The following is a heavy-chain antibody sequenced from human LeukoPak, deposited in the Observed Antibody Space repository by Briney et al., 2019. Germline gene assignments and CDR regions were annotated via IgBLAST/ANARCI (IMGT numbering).Heavy chain of an antibody. CDR2: TYYRSKWYH. CDR1: GDSLSSNSAA. CDR3: ARETYSSSSRGLDV. Sequence: SQTLSLTCALSGDSLSSNSAAWNWIRQSPSRGLEWLGRTYYRSKWYHDYAESVKSRITINSDTSKNQFSLQLNSVTPEDTTVYYCARETYSSSSRGLDVWGQGTTVTVSS. V-gene: IGHV6-1*01. J-gene: IGHJ6*02. D-gene: IGHD6-6*01.